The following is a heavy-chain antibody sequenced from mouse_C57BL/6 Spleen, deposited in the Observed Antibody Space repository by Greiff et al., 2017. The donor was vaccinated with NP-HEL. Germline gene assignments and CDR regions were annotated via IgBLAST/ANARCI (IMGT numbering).Heavy chain of an antibody. CDR2: IDPSDSYT. V-gene: IGHV1-59*01. Sequence: QVQLKQPGAELVRPGTSVKLSCKASGYTFTSYWMHWVKQRPGQGLEWIGVIDPSDSYTNYNQKFKGKATLTVDTSSSTAYMQLSSLTSEDSAVYYCARGDYRTWNYFDYWGQGTTLTVSS. J-gene: IGHJ2*01. CDR1: GYTFTSYW. D-gene: IGHD2-12*01. CDR3: ARGDYRTWNYFDY.